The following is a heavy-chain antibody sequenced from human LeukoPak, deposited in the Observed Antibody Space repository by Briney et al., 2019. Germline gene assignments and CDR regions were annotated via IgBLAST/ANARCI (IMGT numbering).Heavy chain of an antibody. CDR1: GFTFSSYS. J-gene: IGHJ3*02. V-gene: IGHV3-21*01. D-gene: IGHD5-18*01. Sequence: GGSLRLSCAASGFTFSSYSMSWVRQAPGKGLEWVSSISSSSSYIYYADSVKGRFTISRDNAKNSLYLQMSSLRAEDTAVYYCASGPTAMVTSVAFDIWGQGTMVTVSS. CDR3: ASGPTAMVTSVAFDI. CDR2: ISSSSSYI.